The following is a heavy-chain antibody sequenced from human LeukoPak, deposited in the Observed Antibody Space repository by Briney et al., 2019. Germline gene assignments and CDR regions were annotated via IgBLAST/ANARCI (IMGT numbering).Heavy chain of an antibody. CDR3: ARERNWNYGPNWFDP. D-gene: IGHD1-7*01. V-gene: IGHV3-30-3*01. CDR2: ISYDGSNK. CDR1: GFTFSSYA. Sequence: SLRLSCAASGFTFSSYAMHWVRQAPGKGLERVAVISYDGSNKYYADSVKGRFTISRDNSKNTLYLQMNSLRAEDTAVYYCARERNWNYGPNWFDPWGQGTLVTVSS. J-gene: IGHJ5*02.